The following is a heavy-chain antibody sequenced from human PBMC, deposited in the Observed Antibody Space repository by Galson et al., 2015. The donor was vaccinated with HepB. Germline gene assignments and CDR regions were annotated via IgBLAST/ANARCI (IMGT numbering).Heavy chain of an antibody. CDR1: EFSLGDHA. CDR3: ARLQGYDFANFLFDS. Sequence: SLRLSCAASEFSLGDHAIHWVRQAPGKGLEWVAVMWHDGINKYYADSVEGRFTISRDNSKNTLYLQMSSLRAEDSALYYCARLQGYDFANFLFDSWGQGTLVTVSS. V-gene: IGHV3-33*01. D-gene: IGHD2-15*01. J-gene: IGHJ4*02. CDR2: MWHDGINK.